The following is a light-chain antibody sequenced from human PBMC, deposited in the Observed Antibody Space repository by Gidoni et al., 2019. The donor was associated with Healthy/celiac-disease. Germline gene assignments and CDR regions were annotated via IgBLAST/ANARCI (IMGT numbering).Light chain of an antibody. CDR2: AAS. CDR1: QSISSY. CDR3: QQSYSTPGT. V-gene: IGKV1-39*01. J-gene: IGKJ1*01. Sequence: DIQMTQSPSSLSASVGDRVTITCRASQSISSYLNWYQQKPGKAPKLLIYAASSLQSGVTSRFSGSGSGTDCTLTISSLQPEDFATYYCQQSYSTPGTFGQGTKVEIK.